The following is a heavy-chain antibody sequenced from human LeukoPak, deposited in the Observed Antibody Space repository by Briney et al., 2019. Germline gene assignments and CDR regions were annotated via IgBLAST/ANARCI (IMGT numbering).Heavy chain of an antibody. CDR3: ARDGGIYDIPASAFDI. J-gene: IGHJ3*02. Sequence: SETLSLTCTVSGGSISSYYWSWIRQPPGKGLEWIGYIYYSGSTNYNPSLKSRVTISVDTSKNQFSLKLSSVTAADTAVYYCARDGGIYDIPASAFDIWGQGTMVTVSS. D-gene: IGHD3-9*01. CDR2: IYYSGST. V-gene: IGHV4-59*01. CDR1: GGSISSYY.